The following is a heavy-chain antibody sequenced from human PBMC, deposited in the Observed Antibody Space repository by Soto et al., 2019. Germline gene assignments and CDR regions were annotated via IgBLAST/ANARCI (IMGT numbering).Heavy chain of an antibody. CDR3: AIGYRGLPSQYEVNAAFDI. J-gene: IGHJ3*02. CDR1: GYTFSGYA. D-gene: IGHD2-21*01. CDR2: ISSSSTYV. Sequence: EVQLVESGGGLVKPGGSLRLSCAASGYTFSGYAMNWVRQAPGKGLEWVSSISSSSTYVYYADSRVSISRDNAKNSLYLQMTGLRLEDTAVYDCAIGYRGLPSQYEVNAAFDIWGQGTMVTVSS. V-gene: IGHV3-21*01.